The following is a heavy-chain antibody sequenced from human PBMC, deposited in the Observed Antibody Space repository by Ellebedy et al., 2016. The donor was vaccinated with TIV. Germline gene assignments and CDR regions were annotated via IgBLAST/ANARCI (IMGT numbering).Heavy chain of an antibody. J-gene: IGHJ6*02. CDR2: IGTTGNTV. Sequence: PGGSLRLSCAASGLTFSSHSMNWVRQAPGKGLEWVSCIGTTGNTVYYADSVKGRFTISRDNATNSLYLEMNSLRDEDTAVYYCARVRGTYAYGMDVWGQGTTVTVSS. V-gene: IGHV3-48*02. CDR3: ARVRGTYAYGMDV. CDR1: GLTFSSHS. D-gene: IGHD3-16*01.